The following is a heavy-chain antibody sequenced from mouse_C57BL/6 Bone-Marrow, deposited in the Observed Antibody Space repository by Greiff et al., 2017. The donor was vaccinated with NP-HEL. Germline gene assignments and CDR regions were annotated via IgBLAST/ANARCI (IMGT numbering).Heavy chain of an antibody. D-gene: IGHD1-1*01. CDR3: ARGANYYYGSSPAWFAY. J-gene: IGHJ3*01. CDR2: IYPGNGDT. CDR1: GYTFTSYN. Sequence: QVQLKQSGAELVRPGASVKMSCKASGYTFTSYNMHWVKQTPRQGLEWIGAIYPGNGDTSYNQQFKGKATLTVDKSSSTAYMQLSSLTSEDSAVYFCARGANYYYGSSPAWFAYWGQGTLVTVSA. V-gene: IGHV1-12*01.